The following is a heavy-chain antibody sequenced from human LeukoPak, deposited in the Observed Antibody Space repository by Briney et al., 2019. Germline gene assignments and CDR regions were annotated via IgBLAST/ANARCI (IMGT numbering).Heavy chain of an antibody. V-gene: IGHV1-2*02. CDR1: GYTFTGYY. J-gene: IGHJ5*02. CDR3: ARWYCSGGSCYLGRRYNWFDP. CDR2: INPNSGGT. Sequence: GASVKVSCKASGYTFTGYYMHWVRQAPGQGLEWMGWINPNSGGTNYAQKFQGRVTMTRDTSISTAYMELSSVTAADTAVYYCARWYCSGGSCYLGRRYNWFDPWGQGTLVTVSS. D-gene: IGHD2-15*01.